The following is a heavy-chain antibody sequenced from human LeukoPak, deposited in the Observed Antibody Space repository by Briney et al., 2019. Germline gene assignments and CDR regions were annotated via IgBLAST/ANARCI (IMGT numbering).Heavy chain of an antibody. CDR2: IQVSGIT. J-gene: IGHJ4*02. V-gene: IGHV4-59*11. CDR1: GGSIGSLY. Sequence: SETLSLTCTVSGGSIGSLYWSWIRQTPGKGLEWIGYIQVSGITNYNPSLNGRFTISLETSKNQVSLKLSSVTAADTAVYYCARGLTFGGFDYWGQGTLVTVSS. D-gene: IGHD3-16*01. CDR3: ARGLTFGGFDY.